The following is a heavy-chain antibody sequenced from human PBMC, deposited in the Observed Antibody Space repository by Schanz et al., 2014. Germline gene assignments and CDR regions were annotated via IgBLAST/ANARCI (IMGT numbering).Heavy chain of an antibody. J-gene: IGHJ4*02. CDR3: AAWGAGYSSSWGFDY. CDR2: ILPILGIA. V-gene: IGHV1-69*04. D-gene: IGHD6-13*01. Sequence: QVQLVQSGAEVKKPGASVKVSCKASGYSFISHAIHWVRQAPGQRLEWMGRILPILGIANYAQKFQGRVTIPADKSTYTAYMDVSSLRSEDTAVYYCAAWGAGYSSSWGFDYWGQGTLVTVSA. CDR1: GYSFISHA.